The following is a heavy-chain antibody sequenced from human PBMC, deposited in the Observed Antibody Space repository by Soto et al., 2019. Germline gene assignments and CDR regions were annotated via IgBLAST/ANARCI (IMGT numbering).Heavy chain of an antibody. Sequence: QVQLVQSGAEVKKPGASVKVSCKASGYTFTSYGISWVRQAPGQGLEWMGWISAYNGNTNYAQKLQGRVTMTTDTSTSTAYMELRSLRSDDTAVYYCARFESVLRFFEWPTNFDYWGQGTLVTVSS. V-gene: IGHV1-18*01. J-gene: IGHJ4*02. D-gene: IGHD3-3*01. CDR3: ARFESVLRFFEWPTNFDY. CDR1: GYTFTSYG. CDR2: ISAYNGNT.